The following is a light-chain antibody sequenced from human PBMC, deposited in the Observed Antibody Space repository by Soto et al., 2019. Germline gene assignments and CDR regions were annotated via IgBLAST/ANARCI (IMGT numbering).Light chain of an antibody. Sequence: EIVLTQSPATLSLSPGERATLSCRASQSVSSYLAWYQQKPGQAPRLLIYDASNRATGIPARFSGSGSGTDFTLTISSLEPEDFAVYYCQQYVSWTFGQGNKVDIK. CDR3: QQYVSWT. V-gene: IGKV3-11*01. J-gene: IGKJ1*01. CDR1: QSVSSY. CDR2: DAS.